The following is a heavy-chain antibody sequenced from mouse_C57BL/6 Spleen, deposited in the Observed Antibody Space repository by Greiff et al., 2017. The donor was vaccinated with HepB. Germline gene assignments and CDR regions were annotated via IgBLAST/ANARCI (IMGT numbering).Heavy chain of an antibody. D-gene: IGHD2-3*01. CDR2: IDPSDSET. Sequence: QVQLKQPGAELVRPGSSLKLSCTASGYTFTSYWMHWVKQRPIQGLEWIGNIDPSDSETHYNQKFKDKDTLTVDKSTSTAYMQLSSLTSEDSAIDYCAREGSDGYYGTYAMDYWGQGTTVTVSS. V-gene: IGHV1-52*01. J-gene: IGHJ4*01. CDR1: GYTFTSYW. CDR3: AREGSDGYYGTYAMDY.